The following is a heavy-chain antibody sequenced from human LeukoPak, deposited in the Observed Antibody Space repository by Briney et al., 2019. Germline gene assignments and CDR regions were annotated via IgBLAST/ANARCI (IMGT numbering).Heavy chain of an antibody. J-gene: IGHJ6*04. CDR3: AKDWYWEPGAGQSYYYYGMDV. Sequence: GGSLRLSCAASGFTFSSYAMHWVRQAPGKGLEWVAVISYDGSNKYYADSVKGRFTISRDNSKNTLYLQMNSLRAEDTAVYYCAKDWYWEPGAGQSYYYYGMDVWGKGTTVTVSS. D-gene: IGHD1-14*01. V-gene: IGHV3-30*04. CDR1: GFTFSSYA. CDR2: ISYDGSNK.